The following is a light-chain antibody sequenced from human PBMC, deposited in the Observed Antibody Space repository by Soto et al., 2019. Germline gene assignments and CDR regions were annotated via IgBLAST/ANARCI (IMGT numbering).Light chain of an antibody. J-gene: IGKJ5*01. CDR3: QQRNVWPPIT. V-gene: IGKV3-11*01. CDR1: QSIHTS. CDR2: DST. Sequence: VLTQSPATLSLSPGERATLSCRASQSIHTSFAWYQQKPGQPPRLVVYDSTLRANGVPDRFGGSRSGKEFTLTINNLEPEDFAVYYCQQRNVWPPITFGQGTRLEI.